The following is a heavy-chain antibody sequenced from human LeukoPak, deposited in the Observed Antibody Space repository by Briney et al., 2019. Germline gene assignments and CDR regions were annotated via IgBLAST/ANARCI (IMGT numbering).Heavy chain of an antibody. CDR1: GYTFTGYY. CDR2: INPNSGGT. J-gene: IGHJ6*02. Sequence: GASVKVSCRASGYTFTGYYMHWVRQAPGQGLEWMGWINPNSGGTNYAQKFQGRVSMTRERSISTGYMELSRLRSDDTAVYYCASGYCSGGSCHRSAYYYYYGMDVWGQGTTVTVSS. V-gene: IGHV1-2*02. D-gene: IGHD2-15*01. CDR3: ASGYCSGGSCHRSAYYYYYGMDV.